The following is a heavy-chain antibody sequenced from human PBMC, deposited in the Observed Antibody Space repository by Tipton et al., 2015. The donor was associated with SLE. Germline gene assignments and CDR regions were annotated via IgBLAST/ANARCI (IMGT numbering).Heavy chain of an antibody. D-gene: IGHD1-26*01. J-gene: IGHJ3*02. V-gene: IGHV1-18*01. Sequence: QSGPEVKKAGASVKVSCKASGYTFISHGITWVRQAPGQGLEWMGWISANNGNTNYAQNFQARVSMTTDTSTSTAYMELRSLRSDDTAVYYCARDLTGGTFDAFDIWGQGTMVTVSS. CDR2: ISANNGNT. CDR3: ARDLTGGTFDAFDI. CDR1: GYTFISHG.